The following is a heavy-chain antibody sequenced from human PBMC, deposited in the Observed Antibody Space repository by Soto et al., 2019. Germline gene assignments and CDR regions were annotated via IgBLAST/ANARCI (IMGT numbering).Heavy chain of an antibody. CDR2: ITSKSTYI. D-gene: IGHD2-8*01. CDR1: GFTFRDNS. CDR3: ARSGVAALDS. J-gene: IGHJ5*01. V-gene: IGHV3-21*06. Sequence: GVSLRLSCAASGFTFRDNSLNWVRQAPGKGLEWVSSITSKSTYIYYADSVKGRFTISRDNAKSSLYLQMDSLRADDTAVYFCARSGVAALDSWGQGTLVTVSS.